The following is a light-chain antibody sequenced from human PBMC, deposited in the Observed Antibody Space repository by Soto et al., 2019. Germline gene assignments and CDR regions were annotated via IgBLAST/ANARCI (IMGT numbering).Light chain of an antibody. CDR3: QHYNSYSEA. V-gene: IGKV1-5*03. J-gene: IGKJ1*01. CDR2: KAS. CDR1: QTISSW. Sequence: DIQMTQSPSTLSGSVGDRATITCRASQTISSWLAWYQQKPGKPPTLLIYKASTLKSGVPSRFSGSGSGTEFTLTISSLQPDDFATYYCQHYNSYSEAFGQGTKVELK.